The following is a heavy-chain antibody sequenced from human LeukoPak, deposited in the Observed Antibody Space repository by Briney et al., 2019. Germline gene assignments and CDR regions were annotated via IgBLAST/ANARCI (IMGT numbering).Heavy chain of an antibody. J-gene: IGHJ4*02. CDR3: ARHYGGGIWFGELLYLDY. D-gene: IGHD3-10*01. V-gene: IGHV5-51*01. Sequence: GESLKISCKGSGYSFTSYRIGWVRQMPGKGLEWMGIYSPSFQGQVTISADKSISTAYLQWSSLKASDTAMYYCARHYGGGIWFGELLYLDYWGQGTLVTVSS. CDR1: GYSFTSYR.